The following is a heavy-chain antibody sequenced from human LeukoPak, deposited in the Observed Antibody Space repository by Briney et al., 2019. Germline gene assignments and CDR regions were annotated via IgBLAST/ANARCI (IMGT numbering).Heavy chain of an antibody. V-gene: IGHV3-74*01. CDR3: ARETNWGPDY. J-gene: IGHJ4*02. Sequence: PGGSLRLSCAASGFTFSSYWMHWVRPAPGKGRVWVSRINSDGSSTSHADSVKGRSTTSRDNAKNTLSLQMNSLRGEDTAVYYCARETNWGPDYWGQGTLVTVSS. CDR2: INSDGSST. D-gene: IGHD7-27*01. CDR1: GFTFSSYW.